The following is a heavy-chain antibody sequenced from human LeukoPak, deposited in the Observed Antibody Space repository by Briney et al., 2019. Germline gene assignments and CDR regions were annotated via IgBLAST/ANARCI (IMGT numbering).Heavy chain of an antibody. Sequence: GGTLRLSCEASGFTFSTFAMIWVRQPPGKGLEWVSSIFPSGGEIHYADSVRGRFTISRDNSKSTLSLQMNSLRAEDTAIYYCATYRQVLLPFESWGQGTLVTVSS. J-gene: IGHJ4*02. CDR1: GFTFSTFA. CDR2: IFPSGGEI. V-gene: IGHV3-23*01. CDR3: ATYRQVLLPFES. D-gene: IGHD2-8*02.